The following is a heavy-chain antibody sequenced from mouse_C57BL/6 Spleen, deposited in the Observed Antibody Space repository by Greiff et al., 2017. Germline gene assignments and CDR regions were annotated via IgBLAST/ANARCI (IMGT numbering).Heavy chain of an antibody. CDR3: ARLPFTTVVDYDAMDY. Sequence: QVQLQQPGAELVMPGASVKLSCKASGYTFTSYWMHWVKQRPGPGLEWIGEIDPSDSYTNYNQKFKDKSTLTVDKSSSTSYIQLSSQTSTDSAVYYCARLPFTTVVDYDAMDYWGQGTSVTVSS. V-gene: IGHV1-69*01. J-gene: IGHJ4*01. CDR1: GYTFTSYW. D-gene: IGHD1-1*01. CDR2: IDPSDSYT.